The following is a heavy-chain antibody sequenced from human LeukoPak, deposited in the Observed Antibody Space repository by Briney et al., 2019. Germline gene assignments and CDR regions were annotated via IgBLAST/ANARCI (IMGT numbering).Heavy chain of an antibody. Sequence: GGSLRLSCAASGFTFRRYAMSWVRQAPGKGLEWVSGISGSGNSTYFADSVKGRFTISRDNSKNTLYLQMNSLRAEDTAVYYCAKRPSGVVVVAAFIDYWGQGTLVTVSS. CDR1: GFTFRRYA. V-gene: IGHV3-23*01. CDR3: AKRPSGVVVVAAFIDY. CDR2: ISGSGNST. J-gene: IGHJ4*02. D-gene: IGHD2-15*01.